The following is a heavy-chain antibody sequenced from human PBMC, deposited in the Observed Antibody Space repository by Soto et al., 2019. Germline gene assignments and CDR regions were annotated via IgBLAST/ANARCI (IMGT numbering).Heavy chain of an antibody. CDR2: ISGSGGST. CDR3: AKGGVEQQLVKR. V-gene: IGHV3-23*01. D-gene: IGHD6-13*01. J-gene: IGHJ4*02. CDR1: GFTFSSYA. Sequence: GGSLRLSCAASGFTFSSYAMSWVRQTPGKGLEWVSAISGSGGSTYYADSVKGRFTISRDNSKNTLYLQMNSLRAEDTAVYYCAKGGVEQQLVKRWGQGTLVTVSS.